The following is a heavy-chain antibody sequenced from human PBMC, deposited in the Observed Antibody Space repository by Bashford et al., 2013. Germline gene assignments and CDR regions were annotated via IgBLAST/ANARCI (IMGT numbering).Heavy chain of an antibody. V-gene: IGHV4-4*02. CDR1: GGSISSSNW. J-gene: IGHJ4*03. CDR3: ARAAGRPSPFYFDS. CDR2: IYHSGST. Sequence: SETLSLTCAVSGGSISSSNWWSWVRQPPGKGLEWIGEIYHSGSTDYNSSLKSRIIMSVDKSKNQFSLKLTSVTAADTAVYYCARAAGRPSPFYFDSVGQGPWSTVSS.